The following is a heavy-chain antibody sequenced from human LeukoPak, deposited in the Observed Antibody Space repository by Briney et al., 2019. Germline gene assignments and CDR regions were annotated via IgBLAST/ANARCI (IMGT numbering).Heavy chain of an antibody. CDR1: GFTFSSAW. J-gene: IGHJ4*02. V-gene: IGHV3-15*01. CDR2: IKRKTDGGTT. Sequence: GGSLRLSCAASGFTFSSAWMSWVRQAPGKGLVWVGRIKRKTDGGTTDYAAPVKGRFTISRDDSKNTLYLHMNSLKTEDTAVYFCTTDTGGSGSYYIDYWGQGTLVTVSS. CDR3: TTDTGGSGSYYIDY. D-gene: IGHD3-10*01.